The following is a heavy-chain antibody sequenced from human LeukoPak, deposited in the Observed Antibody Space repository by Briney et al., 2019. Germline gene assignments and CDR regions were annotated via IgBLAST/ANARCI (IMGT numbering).Heavy chain of an antibody. Sequence: GASVKVSCKASGGTFSSYAISWVRQAPGQGLAWMGGIIPIFGTANYAQKFQGRVTMTRDTSISTAYMELSRLRSDDTAMYYCARDTVNHYMDVWGKGTTVTVSS. CDR3: ARDTVNHYMDV. D-gene: IGHD4-17*01. CDR1: GGTFSSYA. CDR2: IIPIFGTA. V-gene: IGHV1-69*05. J-gene: IGHJ6*03.